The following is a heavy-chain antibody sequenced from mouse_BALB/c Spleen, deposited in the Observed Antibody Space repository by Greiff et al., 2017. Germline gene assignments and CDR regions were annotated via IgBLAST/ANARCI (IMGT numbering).Heavy chain of an antibody. Sequence: DVKLVESGGGLVQPGGSRKLSCAASGFTFSSFGMHWVRQAPEKGLEWVAYISSGSSTIYYADTVKGRFTISRDNPKNTLFLQMTSLRSEDTAMYYCARRYYGSFPYAMDYWGQGTSVTVSS. CDR3: ARRYYGSFPYAMDY. D-gene: IGHD1-1*01. CDR1: GFTFSSFG. V-gene: IGHV5-17*02. CDR2: ISSGSSTI. J-gene: IGHJ4*01.